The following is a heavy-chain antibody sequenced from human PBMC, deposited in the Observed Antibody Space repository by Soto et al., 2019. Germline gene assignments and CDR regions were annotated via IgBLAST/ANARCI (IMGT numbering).Heavy chain of an antibody. CDR1: GGSFSGYY. D-gene: IGHD1-26*01. V-gene: IGHV4-34*01. J-gene: IGHJ4*02. Sequence: QVQLQQWGAGLLKPSETLSLTCGVYGGSFSGYYWSWIRQPPGKGLEWIGEIDHSGSTNYNPSLKSRVSISVDTSKRQSSLKLSFVTAADTAVYYCARRGGGNYPFYFDYWGQGALVTVSS. CDR2: IDHSGST. CDR3: ARRGGGNYPFYFDY.